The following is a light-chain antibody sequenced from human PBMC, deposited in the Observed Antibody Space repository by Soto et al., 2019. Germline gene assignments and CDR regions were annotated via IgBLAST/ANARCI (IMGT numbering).Light chain of an antibody. CDR2: NDG. CDR1: NIGGKS. Sequence: SYELTQPPSVSVAPGKTARITCGGNNIGGKSVHWYQRKPGQAPVLIIYNDGDRPSGIPECFSGSNSGNTATLTVSRVEAGDEADYYCQVWGSNADPYVVFGGGTKLTVL. V-gene: IGLV3-21*04. CDR3: QVWGSNADPYVV. J-gene: IGLJ2*01.